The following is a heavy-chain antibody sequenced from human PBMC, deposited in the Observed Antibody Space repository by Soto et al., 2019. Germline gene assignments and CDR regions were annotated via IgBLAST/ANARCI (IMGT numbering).Heavy chain of an antibody. Sequence: EVQLVESGGGLVKPGGSLRLSCAASGYTFSSYSMNWVRQAPGKGLEWVSSISSSSSYIYYADSVKGRFTISRDNAKNSLYLQMNSLRAEDTAVYYCARGGQWLTFDPWGQGTLVTVSS. V-gene: IGHV3-21*01. CDR2: ISSSSSYI. J-gene: IGHJ5*02. CDR3: ARGGQWLTFDP. CDR1: GYTFSSYS. D-gene: IGHD6-19*01.